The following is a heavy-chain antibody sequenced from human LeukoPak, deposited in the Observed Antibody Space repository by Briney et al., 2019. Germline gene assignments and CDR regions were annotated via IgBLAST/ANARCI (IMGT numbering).Heavy chain of an antibody. Sequence: PGGSLRLSCAASGFTFSNFWMSWVRQAPGKGLEWVSAISGSGGSTYYADSVKGRFTISRDNSKNTLYLQMNSLRAEDTAVYYCAKDGGLSGNAFDIWGQGTMVTVSS. CDR3: AKDGGLSGNAFDI. CDR1: GFTFSNFW. D-gene: IGHD2-15*01. J-gene: IGHJ3*02. V-gene: IGHV3-23*01. CDR2: ISGSGGST.